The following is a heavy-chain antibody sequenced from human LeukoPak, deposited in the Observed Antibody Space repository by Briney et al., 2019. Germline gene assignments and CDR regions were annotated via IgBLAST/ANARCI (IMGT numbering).Heavy chain of an antibody. CDR1: GFTFSSYS. Sequence: PGGSLRLSCAASGFTFSSYSMNWVRQAPGKGLEWVSSISSSSSYIYYADSVKGRSTISRDNAKNSLYLQMNSLRAEDTAVYYCARGRSHGFDYWGQGTLVTVSS. V-gene: IGHV3-21*01. CDR2: ISSSSSYI. CDR3: ARGRSHGFDY. J-gene: IGHJ4*02.